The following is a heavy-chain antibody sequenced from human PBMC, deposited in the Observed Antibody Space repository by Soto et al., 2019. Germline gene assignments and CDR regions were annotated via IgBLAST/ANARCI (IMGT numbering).Heavy chain of an antibody. Sequence: NPSETLSLTCTVSGGSISSYYWSWIRQPAGKGLEWIGRIYTSGSTNYNPSLKSRVTMSVDTSKNQFSLTLNSVTAADAAVYYCARQRTTVVTQAYFDHWGQGTLVTVSS. V-gene: IGHV4-4*07. CDR1: GGSISSYY. CDR3: ARQRTTVVTQAYFDH. J-gene: IGHJ4*02. D-gene: IGHD4-17*01. CDR2: IYTSGST.